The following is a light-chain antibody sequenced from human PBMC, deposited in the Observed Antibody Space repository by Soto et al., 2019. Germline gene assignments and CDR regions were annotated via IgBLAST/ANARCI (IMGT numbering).Light chain of an antibody. CDR2: EVT. J-gene: IGLJ2*01. CDR1: GSDVASYDY. Sequence: QSALTQPPSASGSPGQSVTISCTGPGSDVASYDYVSWYQQHPGKAPKLIIYEVTKRHSGVPDRFSGSKSGNTASLTVDGLPAEYEDDYYCSSYSDTDNLVFGGGTKLTV. CDR3: SSYSDTDNLV. V-gene: IGLV2-8*01.